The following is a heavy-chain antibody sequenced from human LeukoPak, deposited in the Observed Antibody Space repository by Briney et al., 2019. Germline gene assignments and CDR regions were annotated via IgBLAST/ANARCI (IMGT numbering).Heavy chain of an antibody. CDR2: INTDGTAT. Sequence: GGSLRLSCAASGFTFNYVWMHWVRQGPGKGLVWVSGINTDGTATYYADSVKGRFTISRDNAKNTVDLQMNGLRAEDTTVYYCATVSEYWGQGTLVTVSS. CDR3: ATVSEY. CDR1: GFTFNYVW. J-gene: IGHJ4*02. V-gene: IGHV3-74*01.